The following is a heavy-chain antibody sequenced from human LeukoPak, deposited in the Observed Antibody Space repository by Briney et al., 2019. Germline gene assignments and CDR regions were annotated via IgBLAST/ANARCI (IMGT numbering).Heavy chain of an antibody. J-gene: IGHJ5*02. D-gene: IGHD2-15*01. V-gene: IGHV5-51*01. CDR3: ARLKDGCSGGSCYEDNWFDP. CDR2: IYPGDSDT. Sequence: GESLKISCKGSGSSFTSYWIGWVRQMPGKGLEWMGIIYPGDSDTRYSPSFRGQVTISADKSISTAYLQWSSLKASDTAMYYCARLKDGCSGGSCYEDNWFDPWGQGTLVTVSS. CDR1: GSSFTSYW.